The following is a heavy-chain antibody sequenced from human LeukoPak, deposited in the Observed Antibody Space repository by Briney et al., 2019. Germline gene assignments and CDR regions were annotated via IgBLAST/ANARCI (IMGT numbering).Heavy chain of an antibody. J-gene: IGHJ3*02. Sequence: ASVKVSCKTSGYTFTDYNLHWVRQAPGQRLEWIGIIKPSGGDTSYAQTFQGRVFRTRNTSTSTVYMELSSLKSEDTAVYYCARVRDGYNDAHDIWGQGTMVTVSS. CDR1: GYTFTDYN. D-gene: IGHD5-24*01. CDR3: ARVRDGYNDAHDI. V-gene: IGHV1-46*01. CDR2: IKPSGGDT.